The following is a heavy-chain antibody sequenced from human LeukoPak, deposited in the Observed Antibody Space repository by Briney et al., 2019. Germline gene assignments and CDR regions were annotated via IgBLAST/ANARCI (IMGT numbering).Heavy chain of an antibody. CDR3: TRASRGYSYGFAES. CDR2: MYFGGSS. Sequence: SETLSLTCTVSGGSISSYYWSWIRHPPGKGLEWIGYMYFGGSSNYNPSLKSRVTISVDTSKNQLSLNLNSVTAADTAVYYCTRASRGYSYGFAESWGQGTLVTVSS. CDR1: GGSISSYY. V-gene: IGHV4-59*01. J-gene: IGHJ5*02. D-gene: IGHD5-18*01.